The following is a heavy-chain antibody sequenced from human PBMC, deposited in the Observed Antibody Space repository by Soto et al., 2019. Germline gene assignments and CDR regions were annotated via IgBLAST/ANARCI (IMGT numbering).Heavy chain of an antibody. CDR2: IIPIFGTA. D-gene: IGHD5-12*01. CDR1: GYTFTSYG. J-gene: IGHJ6*02. V-gene: IGHV1-69*13. Sequence: GASVKVSCKASGYTFTSYGISWVRQAPGQGLEWMGGIIPIFGTANYAQKFQGRVTITADESTSTAYMELSSLRSEDTAVYYCARGGFRDYYYGMDVWGQGTTVTVSS. CDR3: ARGGFRDYYYGMDV.